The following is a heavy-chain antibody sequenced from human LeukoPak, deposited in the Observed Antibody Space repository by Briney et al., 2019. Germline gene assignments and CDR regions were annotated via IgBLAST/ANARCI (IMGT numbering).Heavy chain of an antibody. CDR3: ARSVSSSSWYTAPYYFDY. V-gene: IGHV5-10-1*01. D-gene: IGHD6-13*01. J-gene: IGHJ4*02. CDR2: IDPSDSYT. CDR1: GYSFTSYW. Sequence: GESLKISCKGSGYSFTSYWISWVRQMPGKGLEWMGRIDPSDSYTNYSPSFQGHVTISADKSISTAYLQWSSLKASDTATYYCARSVSSSSWYTAPYYFDYWGQGTLVTVSS.